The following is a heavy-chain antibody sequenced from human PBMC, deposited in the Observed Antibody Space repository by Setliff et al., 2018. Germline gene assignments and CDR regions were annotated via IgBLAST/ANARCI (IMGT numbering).Heavy chain of an antibody. J-gene: IGHJ6*03. Sequence: PSETLSLTCTVSGGSISSSDFYWGWIRQPPGKGLEWIGSIYYSGTTYYNPSLKSPVTISIDTSKNQFSLKLSSVTAADTAIYYCARHDARGYYYYMDVWGEGTTVPSP. CDR3: ARHDARGYYYYMDV. D-gene: IGHD3-10*01. CDR2: IYYSGTT. CDR1: GGSISSSDFY. V-gene: IGHV4-39*01.